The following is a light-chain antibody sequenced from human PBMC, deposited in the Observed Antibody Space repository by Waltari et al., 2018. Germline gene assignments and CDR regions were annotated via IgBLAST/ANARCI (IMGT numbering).Light chain of an antibody. CDR1: SSDAGGYNY. CDR2: EVS. J-gene: IGLJ2*01. CDR3: SSYTSTNTYVI. V-gene: IGLV2-14*01. Sequence: QSALTQPASVSGSPGQSITISCTATSSDAGGYNYFSWYQQHPGKAPKLMISEVSNRPSGVSNRFSGSKSGNTASLTISGLQAEDEADYYCSSYTSTNTYVIFGGGTKLSVL.